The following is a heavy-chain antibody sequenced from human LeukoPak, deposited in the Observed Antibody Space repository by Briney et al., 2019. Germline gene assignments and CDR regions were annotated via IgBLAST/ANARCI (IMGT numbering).Heavy chain of an antibody. CDR2: IIPIFGTA. CDR3: ARVGCGGDCYLDY. D-gene: IGHD2-21*01. V-gene: IGHV1-69*05. CDR1: GGTFSSYA. Sequence: GSSVKVSCKASGGTFSSYAISWVRQAPGQGLEWMGGIIPIFGTANYAQKFQGRVTITTEESTSTAYMELSSLRSEDTAVYYCARVGCGGDCYLDYWGQGTLVTVSS. J-gene: IGHJ4*02.